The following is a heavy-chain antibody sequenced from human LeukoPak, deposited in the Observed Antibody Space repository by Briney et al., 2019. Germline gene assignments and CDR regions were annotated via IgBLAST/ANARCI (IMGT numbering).Heavy chain of an antibody. Sequence: ASVKVSCKASGYSFAGYGISWVRQAPGQGLEWMGWINPNSGDTNYAQKFQGRVTMTRDTSISTVYMEVNSLKFDDTAVYYCARDQRFGEPYGMDVWGQGTTVTVSS. CDR1: GYSFAGYG. CDR2: INPNSGDT. J-gene: IGHJ6*02. D-gene: IGHD3-10*01. CDR3: ARDQRFGEPYGMDV. V-gene: IGHV1-2*02.